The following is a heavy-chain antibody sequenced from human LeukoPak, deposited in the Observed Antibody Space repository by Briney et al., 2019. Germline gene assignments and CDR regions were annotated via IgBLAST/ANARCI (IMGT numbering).Heavy chain of an antibody. CDR1: GFTFSSYA. CDR2: ISYDGSNK. Sequence: PGRSLRLSCAASGFTFSSYAMHRVRQAPGKGLEWVAVISYDGSNKYYADSVKGRFTISRDNSKNTLHLQMNSLRAEDTAVYYCARDSYIVVVTATLDYWGRGTLVTVSS. J-gene: IGHJ4*02. V-gene: IGHV3-30-3*01. D-gene: IGHD2-21*02. CDR3: ARDSYIVVVTATLDY.